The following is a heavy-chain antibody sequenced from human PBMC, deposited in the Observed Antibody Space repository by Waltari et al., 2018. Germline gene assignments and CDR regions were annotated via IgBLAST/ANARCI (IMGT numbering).Heavy chain of an antibody. CDR2: IIPIFGTA. Sequence: QVQLVQSGAEVKKPGSSVKVSCKASGGTFSSYAIRWVRQTPGQGLEWMGGIIPIFGTANYAQKFQGRVTITTDESTSTAYMELSSLRSEDTAVYYCARGTYYYDSSGYNYWYFDLWGRGTLVTVSS. J-gene: IGHJ2*01. D-gene: IGHD3-22*01. CDR1: GGTFSSYA. CDR3: ARGTYYYDSSGYNYWYFDL. V-gene: IGHV1-69*05.